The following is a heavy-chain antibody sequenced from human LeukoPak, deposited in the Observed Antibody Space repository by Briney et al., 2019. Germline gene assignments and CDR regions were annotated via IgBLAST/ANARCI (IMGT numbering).Heavy chain of an antibody. Sequence: GGSLRLSCAASGFTVSSNYMSWVRQAPGKGLEWVSIIYSGGSTYYADSVKGRFTIARDNSKNTLYLQMNSLRAEDTAVYYCARANWGHPMYYFDYWGQGTLVTVSS. CDR3: ARANWGHPMYYFDY. CDR1: GFTVSSNY. V-gene: IGHV3-66*01. J-gene: IGHJ4*02. D-gene: IGHD7-27*01. CDR2: IYSGGST.